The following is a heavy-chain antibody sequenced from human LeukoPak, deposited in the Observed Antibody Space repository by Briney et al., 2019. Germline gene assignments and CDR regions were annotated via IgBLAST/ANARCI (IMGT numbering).Heavy chain of an antibody. V-gene: IGHV4-34*01. CDR3: AGPGAGDLDY. CDR2: INHSGST. CDR1: GGSISSYY. Sequence: SETLSLTCTVPGGSISSYYWSWIRQPAGKGLEWIGEINHSGSTNYNPSLKSRVTISVDTSKNHFSLKLSSVTAADTAVYYCAGPGAGDLDYWGQGTLVTVSS. D-gene: IGHD3-10*01. J-gene: IGHJ4*02.